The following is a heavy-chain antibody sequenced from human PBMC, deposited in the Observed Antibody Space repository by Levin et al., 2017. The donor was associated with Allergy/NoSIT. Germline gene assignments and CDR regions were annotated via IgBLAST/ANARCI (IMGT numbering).Heavy chain of an antibody. CDR3: ARPYGYDSKVSYY. CDR2: INPNSGGT. J-gene: IGHJ4*02. D-gene: IGHD3-22*01. V-gene: IGHV1-2*02. CDR1: GYTFTGYY. Sequence: GESLKISCKASGYTFTGYYMHWVRQAPGQGLEWMGWINPNSGGTNYAQKFQGRVTMTRDTSISTAYMELSRLRSDDTAVYYCARPYGYDSKVSYYWGQGTLVTVSS.